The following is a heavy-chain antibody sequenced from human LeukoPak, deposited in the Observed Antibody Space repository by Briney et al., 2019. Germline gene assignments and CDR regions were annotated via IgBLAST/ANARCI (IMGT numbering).Heavy chain of an antibody. CDR1: GFTFWSYW. D-gene: IGHD1-26*01. CDR3: AREEL. Sequence: GGSLRLSCAASGFTFWSYWMSWVRQAPGKGLEWVANIKEDGSEKYYVDSVKGRLTIPRDNAKNSLYLQMNSLRAEDTAVYYCAREELWGQGTLVTVSS. V-gene: IGHV3-7*03. J-gene: IGHJ4*02. CDR2: IKEDGSEK.